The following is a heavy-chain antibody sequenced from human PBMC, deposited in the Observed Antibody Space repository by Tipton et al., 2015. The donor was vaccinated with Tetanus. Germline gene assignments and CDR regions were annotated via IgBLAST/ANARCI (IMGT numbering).Heavy chain of an antibody. CDR3: ARAAYYYDSSGYPLYYFDY. CDR2: IYYSGST. D-gene: IGHD3-22*01. J-gene: IGHJ4*02. V-gene: IGHV4-59*01. Sequence: TLSLTCTVSGGSISSYYWSWIRQPPGKGLEWIGYIYYSGSTNYNPSLKSRVTISVDTSKNQFSLKLSSVTAADTAVYYCARAAYYYDSSGYPLYYFDYWGQGTLVTVSS. CDR1: GGSISSYY.